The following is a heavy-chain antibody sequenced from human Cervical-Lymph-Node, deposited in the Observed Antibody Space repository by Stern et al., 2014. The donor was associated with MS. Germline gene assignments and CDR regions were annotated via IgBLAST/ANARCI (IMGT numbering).Heavy chain of an antibody. CDR3: ARAFCAGGVCYSFPFYGMDV. V-gene: IGHV3-20*01. Sequence: EDQLVQSGGGVVRPGWSLRLSCAASGFIFGDFGMSWVRPVPGQGPEWFCAINSTGGSTDDAASVNGRFTISRDNAKKSLYLRMNSLRVEDTAVYHCARAFCAGGVCYSFPFYGMDVWGQGTTVTVSS. D-gene: IGHD2-8*02. CDR1: GFIFGDFG. J-gene: IGHJ6*02. CDR2: INSTGGST.